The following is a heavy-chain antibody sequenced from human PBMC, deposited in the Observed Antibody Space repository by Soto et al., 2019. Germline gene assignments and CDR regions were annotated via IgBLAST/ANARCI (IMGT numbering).Heavy chain of an antibody. Sequence: AGVKVSCKACGYSFISYGSSWVGQAPGQGLEGMGWVRTYNGNRNYAQKFEARVTMTTNTCTGTDYMDPRSQRSDDRGVCYSARDGDRGGYYSFNAMGGWGPGPTVTVSS. CDR1: GYSFISYG. CDR3: ARDGDRGGYYSFNAMGG. D-gene: IGHD3-22*01. J-gene: IGHJ6*02. CDR2: VRTYNGNR. V-gene: IGHV1-18*04.